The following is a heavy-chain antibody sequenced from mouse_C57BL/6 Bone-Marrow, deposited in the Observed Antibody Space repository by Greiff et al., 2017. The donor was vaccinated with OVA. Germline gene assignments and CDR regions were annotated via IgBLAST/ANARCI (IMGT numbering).Heavy chain of an antibody. V-gene: IGHV2-6-1*01. CDR1: GFSLTSYG. D-gene: IGHD1-1*01. CDR2: IWSDGST. CDR3: ARHSITTVGYYAMDY. Sequence: QVQLKESGPGLVAPSQSLSITCTVSGFSLTSYGVHWVRQPPGKGLEWLVVIWSDGSTTYNSALKSRLSISKDNSKSQVFLKMNSLQTDDTAMYYCARHSITTVGYYAMDYWGQGTSVTVSS. J-gene: IGHJ4*01.